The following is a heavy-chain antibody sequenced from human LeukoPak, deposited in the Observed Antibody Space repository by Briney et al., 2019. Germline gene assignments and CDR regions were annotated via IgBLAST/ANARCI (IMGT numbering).Heavy chain of an antibody. CDR3: ARSSTTLWELFDY. Sequence: GESLKVSCKGSGYSFTSYWIGWVRQMPGKGLEWMGIIYPGDSDTRYSPSFQGQVTISADKSISTAYLQWSSLKASDTAMYYCARSSTTLWELFDYWGQGTLVTVSS. CDR2: IYPGDSDT. V-gene: IGHV5-51*01. CDR1: GYSFTSYW. D-gene: IGHD1-26*01. J-gene: IGHJ4*02.